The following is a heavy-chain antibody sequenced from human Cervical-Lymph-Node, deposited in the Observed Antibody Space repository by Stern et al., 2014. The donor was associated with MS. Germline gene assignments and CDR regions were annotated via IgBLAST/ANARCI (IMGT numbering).Heavy chain of an antibody. CDR1: GFSLSTGGMC. CDR3: ARATNDYYSRSGMDV. J-gene: IGHJ6*02. V-gene: IGHV2-70*15. CDR2: IDWDDDK. Sequence: QITLKESGPALVKPTQTLTLTCTLSGFSLSTGGMCWSWIRQPPGKALEWRASIDWDDDKYNRTSLKPGLTISKDTSKNQVVLTTANMDPADTGTYFCARATNDYYSRSGMDVWGQGTPVTVSS. D-gene: IGHD5-12*01.